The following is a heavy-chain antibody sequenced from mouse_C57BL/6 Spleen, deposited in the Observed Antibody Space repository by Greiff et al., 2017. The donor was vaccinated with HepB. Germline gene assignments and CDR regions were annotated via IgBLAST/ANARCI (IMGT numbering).Heavy chain of an antibody. J-gene: IGHJ3*01. CDR2: IRNKANGYTT. D-gene: IGHD1-1*01. CDR1: GFTFTDYY. CDR3: ASPDYYGSSAWFAY. V-gene: IGHV7-3*01. Sequence: EVKVEESGGGLVQPGGSLSLSCAASGFTFTDYYMSWVRQPPGKALEWLGFIRNKANGYTTEYSASVKGRFTISRDNSQSILYLQMNALRAEDSATYYCASPDYYGSSAWFAYWGQGTLVTVSA.